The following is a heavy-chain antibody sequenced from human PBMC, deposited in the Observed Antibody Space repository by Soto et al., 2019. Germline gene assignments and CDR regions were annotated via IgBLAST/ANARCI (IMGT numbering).Heavy chain of an antibody. D-gene: IGHD4-17*01. Sequence: QVQLVQSGAEVKKPGSSVKVSCKASGGTFSSYTISWVRQAPGQGLEWMGRIIPILGIANYAQKFQGRVTITANKSTGTAYMGVSGLRSEDTAVYYCARDLATVTRYGSFDLWGRGTLVTVSS. V-gene: IGHV1-69*08. J-gene: IGHJ2*01. CDR2: IIPILGIA. CDR3: ARDLATVTRYGSFDL. CDR1: GGTFSSYT.